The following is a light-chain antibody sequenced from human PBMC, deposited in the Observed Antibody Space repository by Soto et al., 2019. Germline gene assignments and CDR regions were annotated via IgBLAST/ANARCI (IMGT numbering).Light chain of an antibody. Sequence: DIQMTQSPSAMSASVGDRVTITCRASQGINSYLAWFQQKPGEVPKRLIYAASNLESGVPSRFSGSGSGTEFTLTINSLQPEDFATYYCLQYSGYVPTFGGGTKVDI. CDR1: QGINSY. V-gene: IGKV1-17*03. CDR2: AAS. CDR3: LQYSGYVPT. J-gene: IGKJ4*01.